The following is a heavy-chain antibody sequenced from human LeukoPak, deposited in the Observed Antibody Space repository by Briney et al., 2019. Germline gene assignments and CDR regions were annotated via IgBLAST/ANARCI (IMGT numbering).Heavy chain of an antibody. D-gene: IGHD4-17*01. Sequence: GGSLRLSCAASGFTFSAYDMHWVRQAPGKGLEWVAVISYDGGDKYYADSVKGRFTISRDNSKNTLYLQMSSLRSEDTAVYYCARPMTTVTTGLFDYWGQGTLVTVSS. CDR1: GFTFSAYD. CDR2: ISYDGGDK. CDR3: ARPMTTVTTGLFDY. J-gene: IGHJ4*02. V-gene: IGHV3-30*03.